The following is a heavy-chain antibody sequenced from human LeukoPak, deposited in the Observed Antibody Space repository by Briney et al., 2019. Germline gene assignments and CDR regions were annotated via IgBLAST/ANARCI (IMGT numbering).Heavy chain of an antibody. CDR1: GASISGGTYY. V-gene: IGHV4-39*01. CDR3: ARRGGSGRAFDY. Sequence: SSETLSLTCSVSGASISGGTYYWGWIRQPPGKGLEWIGSIYYTGSTYDNPSLKRRVTISVDTSKNQFSLKLSSVTAADTAVYYCARRGGSGRAFDYWGQGTLVTVSS. J-gene: IGHJ4*02. CDR2: IYYTGST. D-gene: IGHD1-26*01.